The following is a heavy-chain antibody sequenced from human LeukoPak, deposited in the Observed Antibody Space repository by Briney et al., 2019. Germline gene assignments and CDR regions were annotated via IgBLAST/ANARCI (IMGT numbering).Heavy chain of an antibody. CDR2: ITWNSGRI. CDR1: GFTFDDYA. CDR3: AKDGYYDSTGYIDY. Sequence: GGSLRLSCAASGFTFDDYAMHWVRQAPGKGLEGVSGITWNSGRIGYADSVKGRFTISRDNAKNSLYLQMNSLRAEDTALYYCAKDGYYDSTGYIDYWGQGTVVTVSS. V-gene: IGHV3-9*01. J-gene: IGHJ4*02. D-gene: IGHD3-22*01.